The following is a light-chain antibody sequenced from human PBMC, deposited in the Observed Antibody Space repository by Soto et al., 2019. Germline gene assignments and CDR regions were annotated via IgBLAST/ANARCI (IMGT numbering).Light chain of an antibody. CDR1: QSVSNSY. CDR2: GAS. Sequence: EIVVTQSPGILSLSPGERVILSCRASQSVSNSYLAWYQQKPGQAPRLLIYGASSRATGIPDRLRGSGSGTDFTLTISRLEPEDFAVYYCQQYACSPRTFGQGTKLEIK. CDR3: QQYACSPRT. J-gene: IGKJ2*01. V-gene: IGKV3-20*01.